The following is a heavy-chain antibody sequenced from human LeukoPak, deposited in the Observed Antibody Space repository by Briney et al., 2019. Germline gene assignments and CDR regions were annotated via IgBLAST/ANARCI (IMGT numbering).Heavy chain of an antibody. CDR2: IYSGGST. CDR1: GFTVSSNY. Sequence: GGSLRLSCAASGFTVSSNYMSWVRQAPWKGLEWVSVIYSGGSTYYADSVKGRFTISRDNSKNTLYLQMNSLRAEDTAVYYCARDSSSWYNWFDPWGQGTLVTVSS. D-gene: IGHD6-13*01. J-gene: IGHJ5*02. V-gene: IGHV3-66*02. CDR3: ARDSSSWYNWFDP.